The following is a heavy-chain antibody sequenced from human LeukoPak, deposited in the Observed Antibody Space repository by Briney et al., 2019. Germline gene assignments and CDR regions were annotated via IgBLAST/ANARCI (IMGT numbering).Heavy chain of an antibody. V-gene: IGHV1-8*01. J-gene: IGHJ3*02. D-gene: IGHD3-9*01. CDR1: GYTFTSYD. CDR2: MNPNSGNT. Sequence: GASVKVSCKASGYTFTSYDINWVRQATGQGLEWMGWMNPNSGNTGYAQKFQGRVTMTRNTSISTAYMELSSLRSEDTAVYYCARQVEAYDISTGYYDAFDISGQGTMVTVFS. CDR3: ARQVEAYDISTGYYDAFDI.